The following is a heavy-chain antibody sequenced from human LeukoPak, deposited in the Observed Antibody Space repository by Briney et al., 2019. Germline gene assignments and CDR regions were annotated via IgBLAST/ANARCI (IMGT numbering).Heavy chain of an antibody. CDR1: GGTFSSYA. J-gene: IGHJ3*02. V-gene: IGHV1-69*13. Sequence: ASVKVSCKASGGTFSSYAISWVRQAPGQGLEWMGGIIPIFGTANYAQKFQGRVTITADVSTSTAYMELSSLRSEDTAVYYCARAGGGGGAFDIWGQGTMVTVSS. D-gene: IGHD3-16*01. CDR2: IIPIFGTA. CDR3: ARAGGGGGAFDI.